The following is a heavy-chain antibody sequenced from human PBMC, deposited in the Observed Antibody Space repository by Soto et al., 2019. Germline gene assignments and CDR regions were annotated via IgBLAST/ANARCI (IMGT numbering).Heavy chain of an antibody. D-gene: IGHD1-26*01. V-gene: IGHV1-18*01. J-gene: IGHJ4*02. CDR3: ARYRAIVGETTFDY. CDR2: ISAYTVNT. CDR1: GYTFTTYG. Sequence: QVQLVQSGAEVKKPGASVKVSCKASGYTFTTYGISWVRQAPGQGLEWMGWISAYTVNTNYAQKLQGRVTMTTDTSTSTAYMELRSLRSDDTAVYYCARYRAIVGETTFDYWGQGTLVTVSS.